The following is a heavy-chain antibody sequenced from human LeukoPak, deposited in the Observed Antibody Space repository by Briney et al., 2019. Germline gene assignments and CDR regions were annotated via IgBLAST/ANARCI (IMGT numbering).Heavy chain of an antibody. J-gene: IGHJ4*02. V-gene: IGHV1-69*13. CDR3: ARCPWQRDGRGAYYFDY. D-gene: IGHD5-12*01. CDR1: GGTFSSYA. Sequence: SVKVSCKASGGTFSSYAISWVRQAPGQGLEWLGGSIPVFNTADQAQKFQDRVTITADESTSTAYMELSSLRSEDTAVYYCARCPWQRDGRGAYYFDYWGQGTLVTVSS. CDR2: SIPVFNTA.